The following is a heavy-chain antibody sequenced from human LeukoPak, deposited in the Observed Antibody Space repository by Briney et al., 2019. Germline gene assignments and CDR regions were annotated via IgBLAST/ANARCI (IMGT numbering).Heavy chain of an antibody. D-gene: IGHD2-2*01. CDR3: ARALPGCYSTNCYGLDY. CDR2: INPSGGST. V-gene: IGHV1-46*01. J-gene: IGHJ4*02. Sequence: ASVKVSCKASGYTFTSYYMHWVRQAPGQGLEWMGIINPSGGSTSYAQKFQGRVTMTRDMSTSTVYMELSSLRSEDTAVYYCARALPGCYSTNCYGLDYWGQGTLVTVSS. CDR1: GYTFTSYY.